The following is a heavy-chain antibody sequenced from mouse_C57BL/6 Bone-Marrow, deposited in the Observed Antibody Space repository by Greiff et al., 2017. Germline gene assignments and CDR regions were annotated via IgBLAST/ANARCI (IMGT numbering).Heavy chain of an antibody. V-gene: IGHV1-62-2*01. CDR1: GYTFTEYT. CDR2: FYPGSGSI. CDR3: ARHEDRDSSGPPAMDY. Sequence: VQLQQSGAELVKPGASVKLSCKASGYTFTEYTIHWVKQRSGQGLEWIGWFYPGSGSIKYNEKFKDKATLTADKYSSTVYMELSRLTSEDAAVYFCARHEDRDSSGPPAMDYWGQGTSVTVSS. D-gene: IGHD3-2*02. J-gene: IGHJ4*01.